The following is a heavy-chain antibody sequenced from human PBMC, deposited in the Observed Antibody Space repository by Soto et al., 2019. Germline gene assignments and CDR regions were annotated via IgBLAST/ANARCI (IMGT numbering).Heavy chain of an antibody. D-gene: IGHD3-10*01. CDR2: ISSSSSYI. CDR1: GFTFSSYS. J-gene: IGHJ6*02. Sequence: GGSLRLSCAASGFTFSSYSMNWVRQAPGKGLEWVSSISSSSSYIYYADSVKGRFTISRDNAKNSLYLQMNSLRAEDTAVYYCARDRLARVVYYGYGWDYGMDVWRQGTTVTVSS. CDR3: ARDRLARVVYYGYGWDYGMDV. V-gene: IGHV3-21*01.